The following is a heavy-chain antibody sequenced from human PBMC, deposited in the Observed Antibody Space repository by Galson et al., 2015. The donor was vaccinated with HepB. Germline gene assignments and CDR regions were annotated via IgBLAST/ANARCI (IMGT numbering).Heavy chain of an antibody. Sequence: SLRLSCAASGFTFDDYAMHWVRQAPGKGLEWVSGISWNSGSMAYADSVKGRFTISRDNAENSLYLQMNSLRVEDTALYYCARDGIIIKSGGVIVRDYYFDYWGQGSLVTVSS. CDR2: ISWNSGSM. J-gene: IGHJ4*02. CDR3: ARDGIIIKSGGVIVRDYYFDY. V-gene: IGHV3-9*01. CDR1: GFTFDDYA. D-gene: IGHD3-16*02.